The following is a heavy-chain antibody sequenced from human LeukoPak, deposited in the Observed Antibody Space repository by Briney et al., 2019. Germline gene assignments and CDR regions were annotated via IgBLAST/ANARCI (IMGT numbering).Heavy chain of an antibody. Sequence: SVKVSCKASGGTFSSYAISWVRQAPGQGLEWMGGIIPIFGTANYAQKFQGRVTITADESTSTAFMELSSLRSEDTAVYYCARRPSLWCGERNNWFDPWGQGTLVTVSS. CDR3: ARRPSLWCGERNNWFDP. CDR1: GGTFSSYA. V-gene: IGHV1-69*13. CDR2: IIPIFGTA. D-gene: IGHD3-10*01. J-gene: IGHJ5*02.